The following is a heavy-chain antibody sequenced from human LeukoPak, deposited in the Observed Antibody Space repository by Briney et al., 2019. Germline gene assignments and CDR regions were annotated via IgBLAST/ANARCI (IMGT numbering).Heavy chain of an antibody. Sequence: PGRSLRLSCAASGFTFSSYAMHCVRQAPGKGLEWVAVISYDGSNKYYADSVKGRFTISRDNSKNTLYLQMNSLRAEDTAVYYCARDLTVTTSHSFDYWGQGTLVTVSS. CDR1: GFTFSSYA. CDR3: ARDLTVTTSHSFDY. CDR2: ISYDGSNK. V-gene: IGHV3-30-3*01. D-gene: IGHD4-17*01. J-gene: IGHJ4*02.